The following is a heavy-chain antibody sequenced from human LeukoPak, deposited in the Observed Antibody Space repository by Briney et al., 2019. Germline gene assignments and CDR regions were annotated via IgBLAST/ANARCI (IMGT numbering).Heavy chain of an antibody. CDR2: IKQDGSEK. D-gene: IGHD5/OR15-5a*01. V-gene: IGHV3-7*01. Sequence: GGSLRLSCAASGLIVSNYWMSWVRQAPGKGLEWVANIKQDGSEKYYVDSVKGRLTISRDNVKNSLYLQMNSLRAEDTAVYYCANVFYYGMEVWGQGTTVTVSS. J-gene: IGHJ6*02. CDR3: ANVFYYGMEV. CDR1: GLIVSNYW.